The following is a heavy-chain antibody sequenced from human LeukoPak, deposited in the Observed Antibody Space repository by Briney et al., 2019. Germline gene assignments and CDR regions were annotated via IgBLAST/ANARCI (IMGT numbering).Heavy chain of an antibody. V-gene: IGHV3-7*05. J-gene: IGHJ4*02. CDR2: INQDGSEK. CDR1: GFTFSSYW. CDR3: AREYYSDSSGSDY. D-gene: IGHD3-22*01. Sequence: GGSLRLSCAASGFTFSSYWMSWVRQAPGKGLEWVANINQDGSEKYSVDSVKGRFTISRDNAKNSLYLQMNSLRAEGTAVYYCAREYYSDSSGSDYWGQGTLVTVSS.